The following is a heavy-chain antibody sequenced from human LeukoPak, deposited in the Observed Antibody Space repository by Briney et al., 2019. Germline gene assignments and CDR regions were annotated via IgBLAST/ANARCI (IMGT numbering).Heavy chain of an antibody. CDR1: GYTFTGYY. V-gene: IGHV1-2*06. CDR2: ISPNSGGT. J-gene: IGHJ4*02. Sequence: ASVKVSCKASGYTFTGYYMHWVRQAPGQGLEWVGRISPNSGGTNCAQKFQGRVTMTRDTSISAAHMELSRLRSDDTAVYYCAKEFAQGAVVPAATGHYYFDYWGQGTLVTVSS. CDR3: AKEFAQGAVVPAATGHYYFDY. D-gene: IGHD2-2*01.